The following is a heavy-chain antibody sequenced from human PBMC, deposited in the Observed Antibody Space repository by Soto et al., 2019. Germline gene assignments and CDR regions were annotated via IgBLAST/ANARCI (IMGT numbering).Heavy chain of an antibody. V-gene: IGHV3-66*01. J-gene: IGHJ3*02. CDR3: ARDRLFYYDYIWGAFDI. D-gene: IGHD3-16*01. CDR1: GFTVSSNY. CDR2: IYSGGST. Sequence: HPGGSLRLSCAASGFTVSSNYMSWVRQAPGKGLEWVSVIYSGGSTYYADSVKGRFTISRDNSKNTLYLQMNSLRAEDTAVYYCARDRLFYYDYIWGAFDIWGQGTMVTVSS.